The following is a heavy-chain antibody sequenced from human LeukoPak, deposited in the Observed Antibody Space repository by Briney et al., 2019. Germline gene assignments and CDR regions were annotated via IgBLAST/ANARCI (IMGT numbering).Heavy chain of an antibody. CDR2: INPSGGST. D-gene: IGHD2-2*01. J-gene: IGHJ4*02. V-gene: IGHV1-46*01. CDR3: ARGRSLLGVPAANIPFDY. Sequence: GASVRVSCKASGYTFTSYYMHWVRQAPGQRLEWMGIINPSGGSTSYAQKFQGRVTMTRDTSTSTVYMELSSLRSEDTAVYYCARGRSLLGVPAANIPFDYWGQGTLVTVSS. CDR1: GYTFTSYY.